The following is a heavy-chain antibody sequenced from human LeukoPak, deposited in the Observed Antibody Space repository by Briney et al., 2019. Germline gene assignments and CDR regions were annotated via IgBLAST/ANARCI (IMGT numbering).Heavy chain of an antibody. CDR2: IKEDGSEK. CDR3: ARVGTGSWYFDL. J-gene: IGHJ2*01. Sequence: GGSLRLSCAASGFTFSDYYMSWVRQAPGKGLEWVANIKEDGSEKYYVDSVKGRFTISRDNAKNSLYLQMNSLRAEDTAVYYCARVGTGSWYFDLWGRGTLVTFSS. D-gene: IGHD3-10*01. CDR1: GFTFSDYY. V-gene: IGHV3-7*01.